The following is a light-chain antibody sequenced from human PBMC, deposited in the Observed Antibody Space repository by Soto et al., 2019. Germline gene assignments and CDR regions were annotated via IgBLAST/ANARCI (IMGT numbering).Light chain of an antibody. J-gene: IGKJ1*01. V-gene: IGKV1-5*03. CDR3: QHYNSYSEA. CDR2: KAS. Sequence: TQAPSTLSGSVGDRVTITCRASQTISSWLAWYQQKPGKAPKLLIYKASTLKSGVPSRFSGSGSGTEFTLTISSLQPDDFATYYCQHYNSYSEAFGQGTKVDIK. CDR1: QTISSW.